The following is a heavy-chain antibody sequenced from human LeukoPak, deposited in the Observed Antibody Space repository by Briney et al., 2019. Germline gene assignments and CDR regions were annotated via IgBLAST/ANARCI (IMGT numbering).Heavy chain of an antibody. Sequence: GGSLRLSCAASGFIFSTFWMTWVRQAPGKGLEWVANIRQDGSEKYYVDSVEGRFTISRDNAKKSLFLQMNSLRVDDTAVYYCARDMRGDGFDIWGQGTMVTVSS. CDR1: GFIFSTFW. D-gene: IGHD2-2*01. CDR2: IRQDGSEK. V-gene: IGHV3-7*04. J-gene: IGHJ3*02. CDR3: ARDMRGDGFDI.